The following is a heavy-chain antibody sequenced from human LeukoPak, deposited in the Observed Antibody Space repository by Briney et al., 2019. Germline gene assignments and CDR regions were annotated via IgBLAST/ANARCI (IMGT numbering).Heavy chain of an antibody. CDR1: GFTFSDHT. Sequence: PGGSLRLSCSASGFTFSDHTMNWVRQAQGKGLEWISSITATNNNRHYANSVEGRFSISRANVKNSVDLQMNSLSAEDTAHYYCARDAGLRRNGYNPFDYWGQGILVTVSS. CDR3: ARDAGLRRNGYNPFDY. J-gene: IGHJ4*02. V-gene: IGHV3-48*01. D-gene: IGHD5-24*01. CDR2: ITATNNNR.